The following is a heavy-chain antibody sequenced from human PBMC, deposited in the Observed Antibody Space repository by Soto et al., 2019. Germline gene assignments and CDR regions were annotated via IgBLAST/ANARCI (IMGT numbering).Heavy chain of an antibody. CDR3: AAVAAPKYSGYDETFDY. Sequence: SVKVSCKASGFTFTSSAMQWVRQARGQRLEWIGWIVVGSGNTNYAQKFQERVTITRDMSTSTAYMELSSLRSEDTAVYYCAAVAAPKYSGYDETFDYWGQGTLVIVSS. CDR1: GFTFTSSA. CDR2: IVVGSGNT. V-gene: IGHV1-58*02. J-gene: IGHJ4*02. D-gene: IGHD5-12*01.